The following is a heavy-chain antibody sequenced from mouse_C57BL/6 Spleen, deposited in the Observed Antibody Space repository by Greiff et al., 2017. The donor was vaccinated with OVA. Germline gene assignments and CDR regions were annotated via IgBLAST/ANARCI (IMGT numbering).Heavy chain of an antibody. V-gene: IGHV5-4*01. CDR2: ISDGGSYT. J-gene: IGHJ2*01. CDR3: AREGYSNSYYFDY. CDR1: GFTFSSYA. Sequence: EVQGVESGGGLVKPGGSLKLSCAASGFTFSSYAMSWVRQTPEKRLEWVATISDGGSYTYYPDNVKGRFTISRDNAKNNLYLQMSHLKSEDTAMYYCAREGYSNSYYFDYWGQGTTLTVSS. D-gene: IGHD2-5*01.